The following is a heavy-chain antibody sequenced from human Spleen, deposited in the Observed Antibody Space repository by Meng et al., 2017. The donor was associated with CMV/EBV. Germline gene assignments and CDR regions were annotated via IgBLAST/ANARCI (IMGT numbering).Heavy chain of an antibody. CDR2: INPNSGGT. CDR1: GYTLTGYN. V-gene: IGHV1-2*02. J-gene: IGHJ3*02. Sequence: ASVKVSCKASGYTLTGYNIHWVRQAPGQGLEWMGWINPNSGGTKYAQKFQGRVTMTRDTSVRTAYMELSRLRSDDTAVYYCASHKNVLRFLEWSSDAFDIWGQGTVVTV. CDR3: ASHKNVLRFLEWSSDAFDI. D-gene: IGHD3-3*01.